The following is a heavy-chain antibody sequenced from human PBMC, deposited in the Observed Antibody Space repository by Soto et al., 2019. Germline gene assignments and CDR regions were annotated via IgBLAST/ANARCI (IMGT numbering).Heavy chain of an antibody. V-gene: IGHV3-23*01. D-gene: IGHD6-13*01. CDR2: ISASGANT. J-gene: IGHJ4*02. CDR1: GFTFSSYA. Sequence: PGGSLRLSCAASGFTFSSYAMNWVRQAPGKGLEWVSAISASGANTYYADSVKGRLTMSRDNSKNTLYLQMNSLRAEDTAIYYCTTITAASATGYWGQGTLVTVSS. CDR3: TTITAASATGY.